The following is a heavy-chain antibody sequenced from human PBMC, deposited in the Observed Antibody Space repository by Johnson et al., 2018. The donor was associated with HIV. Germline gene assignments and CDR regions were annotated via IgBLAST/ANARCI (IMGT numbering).Heavy chain of an antibody. V-gene: IGHV3-66*01. Sequence: VQLVESGGGLVQPGRSLRLSCAASGFSFDDYAMHWVRQAPGKGLEWVSVIYSGGSTNYADSVKGRFTISRDISKNTLYLQMNSLRAEDTAVYYCARDLSEGELGHAFDIWGQGTMVTVSS. CDR3: ARDLSEGELGHAFDI. CDR2: IYSGGST. D-gene: IGHD1-26*01. CDR1: GFSFDDYA. J-gene: IGHJ3*02.